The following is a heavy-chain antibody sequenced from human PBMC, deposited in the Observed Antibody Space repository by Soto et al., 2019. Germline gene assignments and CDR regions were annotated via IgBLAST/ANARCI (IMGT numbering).Heavy chain of an antibody. V-gene: IGHV3-9*01. Sequence: GGSLRLSCAASGFTFDDYAMHWVRQAPGKGLEWVSGISWNSGSIGYADSVKGRFTISRDNAKNSLYLQMNSLRAEDTALYYCAKGLLSGLHDSGDYWGQGTLVTVSS. J-gene: IGHJ4*02. CDR2: ISWNSGSI. D-gene: IGHD4-17*01. CDR3: AKGLLSGLHDSGDY. CDR1: GFTFDDYA.